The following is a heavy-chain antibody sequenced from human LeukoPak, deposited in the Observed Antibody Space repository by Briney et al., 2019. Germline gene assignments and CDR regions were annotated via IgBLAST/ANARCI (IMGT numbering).Heavy chain of an antibody. V-gene: IGHV4-34*01. CDR2: INHSGST. Sequence: SETLSLTCAVYGGSFSGYYWSWIRQPPGKGLEWIGEINHSGSTNYNPSLKSRVTISVDTSKNQFSLRLSSVTAADTAVYYCARTLSWSDPWGQGTLVTVSS. CDR1: GGSFSGYY. J-gene: IGHJ5*02. CDR3: ARTLSWSDP.